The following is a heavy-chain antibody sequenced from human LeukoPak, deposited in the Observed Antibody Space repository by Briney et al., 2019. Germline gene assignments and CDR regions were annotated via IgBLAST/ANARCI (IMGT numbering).Heavy chain of an antibody. V-gene: IGHV3-9*01. D-gene: IGHD3-22*01. CDR3: ASWVDYYDSSGYYWGHNWFDP. CDR2: ISWNSGST. Sequence: GGSLRLSCAASGFTFDDYAMHWVRQAPGKGLEWVSGISWNSGSTSYADSVKGRFTISRDNAKNTLYLQMNSLRAEDTAVYYCASWVDYYDSSGYYWGHNWFDPWGQGTLVTVSS. J-gene: IGHJ5*02. CDR1: GFTFDDYA.